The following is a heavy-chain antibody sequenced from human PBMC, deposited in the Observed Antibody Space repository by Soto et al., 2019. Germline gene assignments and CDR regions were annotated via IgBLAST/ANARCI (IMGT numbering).Heavy chain of an antibody. Sequence: EVQLLESGGGLVQPGGSLRLSCAASGFTFSSYAMTWVRQAPGKGLEWVSGISGSGGDTYYTDSVKGRFTISRDNSENTLYLQMNSLRAEDTAVYYCAKDSGGGGYSYGRCDSWGQGTLVTVSS. CDR3: AKDSGGGGYSYGRCDS. D-gene: IGHD5-18*01. CDR1: GFTFSSYA. CDR2: ISGSGGDT. V-gene: IGHV3-23*01. J-gene: IGHJ4*02.